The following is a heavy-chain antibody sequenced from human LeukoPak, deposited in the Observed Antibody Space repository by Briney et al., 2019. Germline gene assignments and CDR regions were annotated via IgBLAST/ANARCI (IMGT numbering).Heavy chain of an antibody. CDR2: VSPSAAYT. Sequence: PGGSLRLSCAASGFTFSAYTMNWVRQSPGKGLDWFSSVSPSAAYTYYADSVKGRSTISRDNAKNSLYLEVNSLRAEDTAVYYCVRDALGESDAGGYWGQGTLVTVSS. V-gene: IGHV3-21*01. CDR3: VRDALGESDAGGY. D-gene: IGHD2-21*01. CDR1: GFTFSAYT. J-gene: IGHJ4*02.